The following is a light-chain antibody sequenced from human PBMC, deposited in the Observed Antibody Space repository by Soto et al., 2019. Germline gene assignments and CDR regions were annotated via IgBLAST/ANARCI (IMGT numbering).Light chain of an antibody. Sequence: QCALTQPASVSGSPGQSITISCTGTSSDVGAYDYVSWYQQHPDKAPKLMIYEVSNRPSGVSNRFSGSKSVNTATLTISGLQADDEADYYCSSYTSSSTRVFGTGTKVTV. CDR1: SSDVGAYDY. CDR2: EVS. J-gene: IGLJ1*01. CDR3: SSYTSSSTRV. V-gene: IGLV2-14*03.